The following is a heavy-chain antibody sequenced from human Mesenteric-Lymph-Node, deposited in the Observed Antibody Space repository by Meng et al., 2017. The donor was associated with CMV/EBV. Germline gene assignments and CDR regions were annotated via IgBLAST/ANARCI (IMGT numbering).Heavy chain of an antibody. J-gene: IGHJ4*02. CDR1: GFTFSSYA. Sequence: GESLKISCAASGFTFSSYAMSWVRQAPGKGLEWVSAISGSGGSTYYADSVKGRFTISRDNSKNTLYLQMNSLRAEDTAVYYCAKDRAAAGEFDYWGQGTLVTVSS. V-gene: IGHV3-23*01. D-gene: IGHD6-13*01. CDR2: ISGSGGST. CDR3: AKDRAAAGEFDY.